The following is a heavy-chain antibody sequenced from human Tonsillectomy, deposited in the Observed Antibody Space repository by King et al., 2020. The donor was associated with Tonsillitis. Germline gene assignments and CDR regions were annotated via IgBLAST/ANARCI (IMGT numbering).Heavy chain of an antibody. J-gene: IGHJ4*02. CDR2: ISSSGSTI. V-gene: IGHV3-11*01. Sequence: VQLVESGGVLVKPGGSLRLSCAASGFTFSDYYMSWIRQAPGKGLEWVSYISSSGSTIYYADSVKGRFTISRNNAKNSLYLQMNSLRAEDTAVYYCARDGYDYVWGSYRYFPSLDYWGQGTLVTVSS. D-gene: IGHD3-16*02. CDR3: ARDGYDYVWGSYRYFPSLDY. CDR1: GFTFSDYY.